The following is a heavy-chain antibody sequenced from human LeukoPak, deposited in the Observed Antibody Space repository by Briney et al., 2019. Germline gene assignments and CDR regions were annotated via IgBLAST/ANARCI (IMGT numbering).Heavy chain of an antibody. CDR3: ARVLLADSMLSYYYYYMDV. CDR1: GGSISSYY. J-gene: IGHJ6*03. Sequence: SVTLSLTCTVSGGSISSYYWSWIRQPPGKGLEWIGYIYYSGSTNYNPSLKSRVTISVDTSKNQFSLRLSSVTAADTAVYYCARVLLADSMLSYYYYYMDVWGKGTTVTVSS. V-gene: IGHV4-59*12. CDR2: IYYSGST. D-gene: IGHD2-8*01.